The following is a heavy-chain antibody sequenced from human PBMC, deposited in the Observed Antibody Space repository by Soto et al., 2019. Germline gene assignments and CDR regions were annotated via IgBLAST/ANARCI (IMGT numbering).Heavy chain of an antibody. CDR2: ISFDGTNK. Sequence: GGSLRLSCEASGFTFSTYGMHWVRQAPGKGLEWVAVISFDGTNKYYADSVKGRFTISRDNSKDTLFLQMDSLRPEDTALYYCAKIIRRYGSGYDYWGQGTRVTVSS. D-gene: IGHD3-10*01. CDR1: GFTFSTYG. V-gene: IGHV3-30*18. J-gene: IGHJ4*02. CDR3: AKIIRRYGSGYDY.